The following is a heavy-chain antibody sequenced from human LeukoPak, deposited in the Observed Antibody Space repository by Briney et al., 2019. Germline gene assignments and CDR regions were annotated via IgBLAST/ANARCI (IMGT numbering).Heavy chain of an antibody. J-gene: IGHJ4*02. Sequence: PGGSLRLSCAASGFTVSGTHMSWVPQAPGKGLEWVSAMYTGGTTYYADSVMGRFTVSRDSSMNTLFLHMNSLRVDDTAVYYCAKDEATSGGGLASWGQGTLVTVSS. D-gene: IGHD3-16*01. CDR2: MYTGGTT. V-gene: IGHV3-53*01. CDR1: GFTVSGTH. CDR3: AKDEATSGGGLAS.